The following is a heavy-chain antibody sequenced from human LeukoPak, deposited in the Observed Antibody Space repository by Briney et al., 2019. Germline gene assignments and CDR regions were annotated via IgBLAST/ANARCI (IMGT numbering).Heavy chain of an antibody. CDR3: ARDLGAAAG. Sequence: PGGSLRLSCAASGFSFNDYAVSWVRQAPGKGLEWVSAISESAGSTYYADSVKGRFTISRDNSRNTLYLQMNSLRAEDTAVYYCARDLGAAAGGGQGTLVTVSS. CDR2: ISESAGST. V-gene: IGHV3-23*01. D-gene: IGHD6-13*01. CDR1: GFSFNDYA. J-gene: IGHJ4*02.